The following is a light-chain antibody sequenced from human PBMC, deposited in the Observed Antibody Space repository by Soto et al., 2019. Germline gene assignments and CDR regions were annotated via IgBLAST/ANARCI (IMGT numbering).Light chain of an antibody. Sequence: EIVMTQSPATLSVSPGERATLSCRASQSVSSNLAWYQQKPGQAPRLLIYGASTRATGIPARFSGSGSGTEFTLTISSLHSQDFAAYYCQQYNNWSPWTFGQGTKVEIK. CDR2: GAS. CDR3: QQYNNWSPWT. V-gene: IGKV3-15*01. J-gene: IGKJ1*01. CDR1: QSVSSN.